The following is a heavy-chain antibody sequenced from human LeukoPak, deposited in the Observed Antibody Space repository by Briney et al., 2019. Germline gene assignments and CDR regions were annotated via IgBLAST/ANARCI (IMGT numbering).Heavy chain of an antibody. D-gene: IGHD3/OR15-3a*01. Sequence: GGSLRLSCAASGFTFSRYWMSWVRQAPGKGLEWVANIKQDGSEKYCVDSVKGRFSISRDNAKNSLYLQMNSLRAEDTAVYYCARGTGSFDYWGQGTLVTVSS. CDR3: ARGTGSFDY. V-gene: IGHV3-7*04. CDR1: GFTFSRYW. CDR2: IKQDGSEK. J-gene: IGHJ4*02.